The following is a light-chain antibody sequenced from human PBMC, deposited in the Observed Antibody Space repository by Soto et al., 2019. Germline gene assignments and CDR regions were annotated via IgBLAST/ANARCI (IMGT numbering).Light chain of an antibody. Sequence: DIQMTQSPSTLSASLGDRVTITCRASQSIRQWLAWYQHKPGKAPKLLIYKASTLDSGVPSRFSGSGSGTDFTLTISSLQPDDFATYYCQQYDRYSLSFGPGTEVEIK. J-gene: IGKJ3*01. V-gene: IGKV1-5*03. CDR3: QQYDRYSLS. CDR2: KAS. CDR1: QSIRQW.